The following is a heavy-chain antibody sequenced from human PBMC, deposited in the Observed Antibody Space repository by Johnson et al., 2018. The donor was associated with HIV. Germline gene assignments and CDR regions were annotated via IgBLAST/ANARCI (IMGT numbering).Heavy chain of an antibody. J-gene: IGHJ3*02. CDR3: AGDMDYYDFWSGCLPFAFDI. CDR2: IKQDGSKK. D-gene: IGHD3-3*01. Sequence: VQLVESGGGLVQPGGSLRLSCAASGFTFSSYWMSWVRQAPGKGLEWVASIKQDGSKKYYVDSVKGRFTISRDNAKNSLYLQVNSLRAEATAVYYCAGDMDYYDFWSGCLPFAFDIWGQGTMVTVSS. CDR1: GFTFSSYW. V-gene: IGHV3-7*05.